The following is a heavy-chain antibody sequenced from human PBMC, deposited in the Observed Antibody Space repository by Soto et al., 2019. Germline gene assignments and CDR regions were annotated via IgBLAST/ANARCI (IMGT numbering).Heavy chain of an antibody. J-gene: IGHJ4*02. CDR3: AKDQGLSRSVKVAHSKDYFDY. D-gene: IGHD2-15*01. V-gene: IGHV3-23*01. CDR1: GFTFSSYA. Sequence: GGSLRLSCAASGFTFSSYAMSWVRQAPGKGLEWVSAISGSGGSTYYADSVKGRFTISRDNSKNTLYLQMNSLRAEDTAVYYCAKDQGLSRSVKVAHSKDYFDYWGQGTLVTVSS. CDR2: ISGSGGST.